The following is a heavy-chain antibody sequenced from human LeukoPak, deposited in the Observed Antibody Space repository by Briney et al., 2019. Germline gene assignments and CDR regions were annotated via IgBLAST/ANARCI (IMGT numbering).Heavy chain of an antibody. CDR3: AKSNRAMINSYYYYYGMDV. V-gene: IGHV3-30*18. D-gene: IGHD5-12*01. CDR1: GFSFISYG. J-gene: IGHJ6*02. Sequence: GGSLRLSCAASGFSFISYGMHWVRQAPGKGVEWVAVISYDESNKYYADSVKGRFTISRDNSKNTLYLQMNSLRAEDTAVYYCAKSNRAMINSYYYYYGMDVWGQGTTVTVSS. CDR2: ISYDESNK.